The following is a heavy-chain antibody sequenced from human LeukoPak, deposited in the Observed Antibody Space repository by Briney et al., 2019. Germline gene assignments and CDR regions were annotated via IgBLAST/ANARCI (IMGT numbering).Heavy chain of an antibody. CDR3: AKANWVSNADAVW. CDR2: IRGGDET. J-gene: IGHJ4*02. D-gene: IGHD1-1*01. Sequence: GGSLRLSCAASGFSFSNYAMSWVRQAPARGPEWVSSIRGGDETFYVDSVKGRFTLSRDDSRNTVYLQLNNLRVEDTAIYYCAKANWVSNADAVWWGQGTQVTVSS. V-gene: IGHV3-23*01. CDR1: GFSFSNYA.